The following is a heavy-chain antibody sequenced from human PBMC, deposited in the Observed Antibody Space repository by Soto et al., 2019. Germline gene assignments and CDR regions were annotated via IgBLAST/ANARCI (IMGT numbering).Heavy chain of an antibody. CDR1: GGSISSDIYY. Sequence: PSETLSLTCTVSGGSISSDIYYWGWIRQPPGEGLEWIGSIYESGSTYYNPSLKSRVTISINTSKNQFSLKLNSVTAADMAVFYCARLGGVQRGYYPDYWGQGTLVTVSS. J-gene: IGHJ4*02. V-gene: IGHV4-39*01. D-gene: IGHD2-8*01. CDR3: ARLGGVQRGYYPDY. CDR2: IYESGST.